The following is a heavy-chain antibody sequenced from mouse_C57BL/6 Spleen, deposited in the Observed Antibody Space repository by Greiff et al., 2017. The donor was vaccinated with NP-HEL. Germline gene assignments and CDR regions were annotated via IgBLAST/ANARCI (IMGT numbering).Heavy chain of an antibody. CDR3: ARGGLRRTDGYYYAKEY. CDR1: GYTFTDYN. D-gene: IGHD2-4*01. Sequence: EVQLQQSGPELVKPGASVKMSCKASGYTFTDYNMHWVKQSHGKSLEWIGYINPNNGGTSYNQKFKGKATLTVNKSSSTAYMELRSLTSEDSAVYYCARGGLRRTDGYYYAKEYWGQGTSVTVSS. V-gene: IGHV1-22*01. CDR2: INPNNGGT. J-gene: IGHJ4*01.